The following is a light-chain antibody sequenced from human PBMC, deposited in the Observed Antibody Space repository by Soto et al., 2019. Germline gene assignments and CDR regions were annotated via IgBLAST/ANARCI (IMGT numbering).Light chain of an antibody. CDR3: SSYTSTTPVV. J-gene: IGLJ2*01. CDR1: SSDVGGYNY. V-gene: IGLV2-14*01. CDR2: DVR. Sequence: QSALTQPASVSGSPGQSITISCTGTSSDVGGYNYVSWYQQHPGKAPKLMIYDVRDRHSGVSDRFSGSKSGNTASLTISGLQAEDEADYYCSSYTSTTPVVFGGGTKVTVL.